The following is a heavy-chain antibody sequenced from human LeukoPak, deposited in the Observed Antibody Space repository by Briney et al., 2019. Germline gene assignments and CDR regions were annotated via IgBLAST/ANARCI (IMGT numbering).Heavy chain of an antibody. D-gene: IGHD3-22*01. J-gene: IGHJ4*02. CDR3: ARVDYYDSSGYYFKYYFDY. Sequence: SQTLSLTCTVSGGSISSGDYYWSWIRQPPGKGLEWIGYIYYSGSTYYNPSLKSRVTISVDTSKNQFSLKLSSVTAADTAVYYCARVDYYDSSGYYFKYYFDYWGQGTLVTVSS. CDR2: IYYSGST. V-gene: IGHV4-30-4*01. CDR1: GGSISSGDYY.